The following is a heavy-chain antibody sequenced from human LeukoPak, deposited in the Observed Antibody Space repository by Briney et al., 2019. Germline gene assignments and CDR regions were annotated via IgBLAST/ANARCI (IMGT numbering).Heavy chain of an antibody. V-gene: IGHV3-23*01. D-gene: IGHD3-22*01. CDR1: GFTFSSCA. CDR3: AIMHPYYDGSGYWVQ. J-gene: IGHJ4*02. CDR2: ISTSGGSS. Sequence: PGGSLRLSCAASGFTFSSCAMSWVRQAPGKGLEWVSGISTSGGSSSYADSVKGRFTISRDSPRNTLYMQMNSLRAEDTSLYYCAIMHPYYDGSGYWVQWGQGTLVTVSS.